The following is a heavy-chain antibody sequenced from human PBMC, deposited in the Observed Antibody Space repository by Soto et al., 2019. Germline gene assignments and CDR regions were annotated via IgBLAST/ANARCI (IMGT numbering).Heavy chain of an antibody. CDR1: GGTFSSYT. Sequence: QVQLVQSGAEVKKPGSSVKVSCKASGGTFSSYTISWVRQAPGQGLEWMGRIIPILGIANYAQKFRGRVTITADKPTSTAYMELSSLRSEDTAVYYCASTHDTASLGDYWGQGTLVTVSS. CDR3: ASTHDTASLGDY. V-gene: IGHV1-69*02. J-gene: IGHJ4*02. D-gene: IGHD3-9*01. CDR2: IIPILGIA.